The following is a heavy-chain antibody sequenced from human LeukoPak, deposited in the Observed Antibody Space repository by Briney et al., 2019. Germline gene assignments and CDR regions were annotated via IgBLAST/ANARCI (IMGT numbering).Heavy chain of an antibody. CDR1: GGSFRSYY. Sequence: SETLSLTCTVSGGSFRSYYWSWIRQPPGKGLEWIGYIYYSVSTNYSPSLKSRVAISVDTSRNQFSLKVNSVTASDTAVYYCARVGGYPLSAFDIWGQGTMVTVSS. V-gene: IGHV4-59*08. CDR2: IYYSVST. CDR3: ARVGGYPLSAFDI. J-gene: IGHJ3*02. D-gene: IGHD3-22*01.